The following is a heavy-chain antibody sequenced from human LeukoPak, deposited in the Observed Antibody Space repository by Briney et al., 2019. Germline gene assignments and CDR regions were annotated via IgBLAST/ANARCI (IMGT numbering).Heavy chain of an antibody. J-gene: IGHJ4*02. CDR1: GFTFSSYT. Sequence: GGSLRLSCAASGFTFSSYTMHWIRQAPGKGLEWVSSISGSNSYIFYADSVKGRFTVSRDNAKDSLYLQMNSLRAEDTAVYYCARVGYIDEGIDYWGQGTLVTVSS. CDR2: ISGSNSYI. CDR3: ARVGYIDEGIDY. V-gene: IGHV3-21*01. D-gene: IGHD5-24*01.